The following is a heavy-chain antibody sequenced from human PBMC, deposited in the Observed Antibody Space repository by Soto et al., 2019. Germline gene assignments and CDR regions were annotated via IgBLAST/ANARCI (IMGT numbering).Heavy chain of an antibody. CDR2: IKEDGSEK. V-gene: IGHV3-7*05. D-gene: IGHD1-26*01. CDR3: ARWEYFDY. Sequence: GGSLGLSCVASGFTFSGCWMTWVRQAPGRGLECVATIKEDGSEKYYVDSVKGRFTISRDNAKNSLYLQMDSLRVEDTAVYYCARWEYFDYWGQGTMVTVSS. CDR1: GFTFSGCW. J-gene: IGHJ4*02.